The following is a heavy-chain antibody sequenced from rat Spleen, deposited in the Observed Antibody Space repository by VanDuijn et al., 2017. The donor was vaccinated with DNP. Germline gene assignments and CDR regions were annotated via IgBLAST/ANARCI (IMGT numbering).Heavy chain of an antibody. CDR1: GFTFSDYA. Sequence: EVQLVESGGGLVQPGNSLKLSCAASGFTFSDYAMAWVRQSLKKGLEWVASIRTGGGNTYYRDSVKGRFTISRDNAKNTQYLQMSKLGSEDTATYYCAKDTTRSNSGAFAYWGQGVMVTVSS. D-gene: IGHD4-3*01. CDR2: IRTGGGNT. J-gene: IGHJ2*01. V-gene: IGHV5S14*01. CDR3: AKDTTRSNSGAFAY.